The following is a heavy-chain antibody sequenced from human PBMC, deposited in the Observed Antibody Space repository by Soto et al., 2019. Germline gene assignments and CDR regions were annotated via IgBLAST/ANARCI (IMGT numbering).Heavy chain of an antibody. Sequence: QVQLVQSGAEVKKPGASVKVSCKASGYTFTNFYVHWVRQAPGQGLEWMGRINPSGGSTSYAQRFQGRVTMTRDTSTNTVYMELRSLRSEDTAVYFCARGGSVVLVTDGFGYWGQGTLVTVSS. J-gene: IGHJ4*02. V-gene: IGHV1-46*01. CDR1: GYTFTNFY. CDR3: ARGGSVVLVTDGFGY. CDR2: INPSGGST. D-gene: IGHD2-21*02.